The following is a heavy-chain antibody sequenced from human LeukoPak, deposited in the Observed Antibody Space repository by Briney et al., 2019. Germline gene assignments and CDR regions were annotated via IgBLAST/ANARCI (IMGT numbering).Heavy chain of an antibody. CDR1: GFTFSSYS. V-gene: IGHV3-21*01. D-gene: IGHD3-22*01. CDR2: ISSSSSYI. J-gene: IGHJ3*02. Sequence: GGSLRLSCAASGFTFSSYSMNWVRQAPGKGLEWVSSISSSSSYIYYADSVKGRFTISRDNAKNSLYLQMNSLRAEDTAVYYCATRDYYDSSGYYPDAFDIWGQGTMVTVSS. CDR3: ATRDYYDSSGYYPDAFDI.